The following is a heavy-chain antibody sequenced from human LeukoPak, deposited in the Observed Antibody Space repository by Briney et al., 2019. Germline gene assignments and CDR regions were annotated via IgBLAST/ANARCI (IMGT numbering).Heavy chain of an antibody. CDR1: EFTFSSYG. D-gene: IGHD5-12*01. Sequence: GGSLRLSCAASEFTFSSYGMHWVRQAPGKGLEWVAVISYEGSNKYYADSVKGRFTISRDNSKNTLYLQMNSLRAEDTAVYYCAKDESGYDRGDFDYWGQGTLVTVSS. CDR2: ISYEGSNK. V-gene: IGHV3-30*18. J-gene: IGHJ4*02. CDR3: AKDESGYDRGDFDY.